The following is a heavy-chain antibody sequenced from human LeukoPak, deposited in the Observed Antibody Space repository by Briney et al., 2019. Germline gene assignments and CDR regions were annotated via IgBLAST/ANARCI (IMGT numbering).Heavy chain of an antibody. J-gene: IGHJ6*03. Sequence: GGSLRLSCAASGFTFSSYWMSWVRQAPGKGLEWVSYISSSGSTIYYADSVKGRFTISRDNAKNSLYLQMNSLRAEDTAVYYCAREYYYGSGRGYYMDVWGKGTTVTISS. CDR2: ISSSGSTI. V-gene: IGHV3-48*04. CDR3: AREYYYGSGRGYYMDV. CDR1: GFTFSSYW. D-gene: IGHD3-10*01.